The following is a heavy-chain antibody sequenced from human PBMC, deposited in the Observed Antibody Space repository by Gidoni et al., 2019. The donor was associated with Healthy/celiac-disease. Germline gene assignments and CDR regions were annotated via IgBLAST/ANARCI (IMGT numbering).Heavy chain of an antibody. D-gene: IGHD2-2*01. Sequence: EVQLVESGGCLVQPGGSLRLSCAASGFTVSSNYMSWVRQAPGKGLEWVSVIYSGGSTYYADSVKGRFTISRDNSKNTLYLQMNSLRAEDTAVYYCAREYCSSTSCNYGMDVWGQGTTVTVSS. J-gene: IGHJ6*02. CDR3: AREYCSSTSCNYGMDV. V-gene: IGHV3-66*01. CDR2: IYSGGST. CDR1: GFTVSSNY.